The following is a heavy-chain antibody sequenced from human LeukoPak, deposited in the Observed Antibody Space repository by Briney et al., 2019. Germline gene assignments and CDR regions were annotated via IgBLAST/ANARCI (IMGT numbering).Heavy chain of an antibody. J-gene: IGHJ4*02. D-gene: IGHD3-10*01. CDR2: ISYDGSNN. Sequence: GGSLRLSCIASGFSFRTYAMHGVRQAPGKGLEWVTFISYDGSNNYYADSVKGRFTISRDNSKNTLYLQMNSLRDEDTAVYYCAKCRVRGVDYFDYWGQGTLVTVSS. V-gene: IGHV3-30*02. CDR1: GFSFRTYA. CDR3: AKCRVRGVDYFDY.